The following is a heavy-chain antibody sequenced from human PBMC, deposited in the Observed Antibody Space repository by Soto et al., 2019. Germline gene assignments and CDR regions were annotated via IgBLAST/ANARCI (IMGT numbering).Heavy chain of an antibody. CDR1: GVTFTSSA. J-gene: IGHJ6*03. V-gene: IGHV1-58*02. CDR2: IVVGSGNT. CDR3: AASSFAIYYYYYMDV. D-gene: IGHD3-3*01. Sequence: SVKVSCTASGVTFTSSARQWVRQARGQRLEWIGWIVVGSGNTNYAQKFQERVTITRDMSTSTAYVELSSLRSEDTAVYYCAASSFAIYYYYYMDVWGKGTTVTVSS.